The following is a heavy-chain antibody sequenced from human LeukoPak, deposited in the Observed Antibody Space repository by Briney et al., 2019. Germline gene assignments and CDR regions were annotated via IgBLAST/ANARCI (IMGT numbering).Heavy chain of an antibody. Sequence: GGSLRLSCAASGFTFSSYEMNWVRQAPGKGLEWVSYISSSGSTIYYADSVKGRFTISRDNAKNSLYLQMNSLRAEDTAVYYCARAGLRGYYYYYGMDVWGQGTAVTVSS. CDR1: GFTFSSYE. D-gene: IGHD4-17*01. CDR3: ARAGLRGYYYYYGMDV. J-gene: IGHJ6*02. V-gene: IGHV3-48*03. CDR2: ISSSGSTI.